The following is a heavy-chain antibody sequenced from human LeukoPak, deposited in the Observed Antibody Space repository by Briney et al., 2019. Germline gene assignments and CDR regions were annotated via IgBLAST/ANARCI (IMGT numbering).Heavy chain of an antibody. CDR3: ARSGLAGAFDI. J-gene: IGHJ3*02. V-gene: IGHV3-7*01. Sequence: PGGSLRLSCAASGFTFSSYWMSWVRQAPGKGLEWEANIKQDGSEKYYVDSVKGRFTISRDNAKNSLYLQMNSLRAEDTAVYYCARSGLAGAFDIWGQGTMVTVSS. CDR1: GFTFSSYW. CDR2: IKQDGSEK. D-gene: IGHD1-26*01.